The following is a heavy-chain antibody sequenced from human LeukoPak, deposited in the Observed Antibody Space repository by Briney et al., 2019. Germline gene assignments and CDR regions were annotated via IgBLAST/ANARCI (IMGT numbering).Heavy chain of an antibody. D-gene: IGHD2-2*02. CDR1: GYSFTSYW. V-gene: IGHV5-51*01. Sequence: GQPLRISCTGSGYSFTSYWIGWVRQIPGQGLDWMGIIYPGDSDTRYSPSFQGQVTTSADKSISTAYRQWSSLEASDPAMYYCARGTSVPAAIVYWGQGTLVTVSS. CDR3: ARGTSVPAAIVY. J-gene: IGHJ4*02. CDR2: IYPGDSDT.